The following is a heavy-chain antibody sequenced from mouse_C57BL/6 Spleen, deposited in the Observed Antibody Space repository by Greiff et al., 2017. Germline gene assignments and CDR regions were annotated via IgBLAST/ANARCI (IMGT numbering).Heavy chain of an antibody. CDR2: IDPEDGDT. CDR1: GFNIQDYY. J-gene: IGHJ1*03. D-gene: IGHD1-1*01. CDR3: TRNYYGSSNWYFDV. V-gene: IGHV14-1*01. Sequence: EVQLQQSGAELVRPGASVKLSCTASGFNIQDYYMHWVKQRPEQGLEWIGRIDPEDGDTASAPQFPGKATMTADTSSNTAYLQLSSLTSADTAVYYWTRNYYGSSNWYFDVWGTGTTVTVSS.